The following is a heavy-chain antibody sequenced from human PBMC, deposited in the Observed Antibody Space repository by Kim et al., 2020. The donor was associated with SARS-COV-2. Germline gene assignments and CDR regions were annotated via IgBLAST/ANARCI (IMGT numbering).Heavy chain of an antibody. CDR3: ARGVAAAGSFVYYYGMDV. D-gene: IGHD6-13*01. J-gene: IGHJ6*02. CDR1: GFTFSSYW. CDR2: IKQDGSEK. V-gene: IGHV3-7*01. Sequence: GGSLRLSCAASGFTFSSYWMSWVRQAPGKGLEWVANIKQDGSEKYYVDSVKGRFTISRDNAKNSLYLQMNSLRAEDTAVYYCARGVAAAGSFVYYYGMDVWGQGTTVTVSS.